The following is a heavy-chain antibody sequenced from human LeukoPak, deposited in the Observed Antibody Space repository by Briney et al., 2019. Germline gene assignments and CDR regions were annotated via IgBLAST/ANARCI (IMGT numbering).Heavy chain of an antibody. CDR3: ARDLGSGWADV. J-gene: IGHJ6*04. CDR1: GGSISSSNW. V-gene: IGHV4-4*02. CDR2: IHHSGST. D-gene: IGHD6-19*01. Sequence: EASETLSLTCAVSGGSISSSNWWSWVRQSPGKGLEWIGEIHHSGSTNYNPSLKSRVIILVDKSKNQFSLNLSSVTAADTAVYYCARDLGSGWADVWGKGTTVTVSS.